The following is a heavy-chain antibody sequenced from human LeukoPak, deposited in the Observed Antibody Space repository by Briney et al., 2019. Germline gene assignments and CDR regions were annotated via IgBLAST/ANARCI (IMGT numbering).Heavy chain of an antibody. CDR1: GFTFSNYD. V-gene: IGHV3-13*01. D-gene: IGHD2-15*01. CDR3: ARGGRDGFDS. Sequence: PGGSLRLSCAASGFTFSNYDMHWVRHASGKGLEWVSAIANDGATFYSGSVKGRFIISRENAKRSLYLQMNSLRVGDTALYYCARGGRDGFDSWGQGTLVTVSS. CDR2: IANDGAT. J-gene: IGHJ3*02.